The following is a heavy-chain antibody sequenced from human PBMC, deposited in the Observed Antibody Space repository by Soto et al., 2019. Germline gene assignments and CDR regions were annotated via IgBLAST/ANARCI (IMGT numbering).Heavy chain of an antibody. V-gene: IGHV3-11*05. CDR3: ARVAPPQDY. CDR1: GFSFSGYY. J-gene: IGHJ4*02. Sequence: PGGSLRLSCAASGFSFSGYYMSWIRQAPGKGLEWVSYISSSSSYTNYADSVKGRFTISRDNAKNSLYLQMNSLRAEDTAVYYCARVAPPQDYWGQGTLVTVSS. CDR2: ISSSSSYT.